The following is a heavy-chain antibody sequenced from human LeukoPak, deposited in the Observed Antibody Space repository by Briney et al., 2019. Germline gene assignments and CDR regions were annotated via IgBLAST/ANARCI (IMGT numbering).Heavy chain of an antibody. J-gene: IGHJ2*01. CDR1: GFSFSTYC. CDR3: ARDQVLYGSGWTYWYLDL. CDR2: IKQDGCEK. Sequence: GGSLTLSCAASGFSFSTYCVTWVRQAPGEGVEWVANIKQDGCEKNYVDSVTGRFTISRDNAKNSLYLQMNSLRAEDTAVYYCARDQVLYGSGWTYWYLDLWGRGTLVTVSS. D-gene: IGHD6-19*01. V-gene: IGHV3-7*05.